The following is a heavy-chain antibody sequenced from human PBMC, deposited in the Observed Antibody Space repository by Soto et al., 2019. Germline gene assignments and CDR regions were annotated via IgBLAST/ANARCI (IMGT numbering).Heavy chain of an antibody. D-gene: IGHD3-10*01. CDR1: GGTFSSYA. CDR3: AGRFGELIFSYYYYYGMDV. Sequence: SVKVSCKASGGTFSSYAISWVRQAPGQGLEWMGGIIPIFGTANYAQKFQGRVTITADESTSTAYMELSSLRSEDTAVYYCAGRFGELIFSYYYYYGMDVWGQGTTVTVSS. CDR2: IIPIFGTA. V-gene: IGHV1-69*13. J-gene: IGHJ6*02.